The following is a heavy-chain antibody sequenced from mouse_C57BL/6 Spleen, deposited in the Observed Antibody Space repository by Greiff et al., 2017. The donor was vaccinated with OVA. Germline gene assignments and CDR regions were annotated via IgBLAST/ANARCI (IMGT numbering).Heavy chain of an antibody. V-gene: IGHV1-26*01. Sequence: EVQLQQSGPELVKPGASVKISCKASGYTFTDYYMNWVKQSHGKSLEWIGDINPNNGGTSYNQKFKGKATLTVDKSSSTAYMELRSLTSEDSAVYYCARIRYYGSSDLYAMDDWGQGTSVTVSS. CDR1: GYTFTDYY. CDR3: ARIRYYGSSDLYAMDD. D-gene: IGHD1-1*01. J-gene: IGHJ4*01. CDR2: INPNNGGT.